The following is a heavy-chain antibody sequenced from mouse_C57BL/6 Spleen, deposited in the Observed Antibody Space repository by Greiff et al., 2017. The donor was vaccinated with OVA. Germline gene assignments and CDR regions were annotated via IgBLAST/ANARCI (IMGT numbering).Heavy chain of an antibody. CDR3: ERHYGSSYAFDY. CDR2: IYPGSGST. CDR1: GYTFTSYW. J-gene: IGHJ2*01. Sequence: QVQLQQPGAELVKPGASVKMSCKASGYTFTSYWITWVKQRPGQGLEWIGDIYPGSGSTNYNEKFKSKATLTVDTSSSTAYMQLSSLTSEASAVYYCERHYGSSYAFDYWGQGTTLTVSS. V-gene: IGHV1-55*01. D-gene: IGHD1-1*01.